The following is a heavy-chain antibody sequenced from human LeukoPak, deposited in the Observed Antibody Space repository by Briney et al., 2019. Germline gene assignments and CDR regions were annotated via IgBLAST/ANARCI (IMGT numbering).Heavy chain of an antibody. CDR1: GGSITSYY. CDR2: IYTSGST. Sequence: PSETLSLTCTVSGGSITSYYWSWIRQPAGRGLEWIGRIYTSGSTNYNPSLKSRVTMSVDTSNNQFSLKLTSVTAADTAVYYCGRIYCSSPPCYRGSFDYGGEGPLVPVSS. D-gene: IGHD2-2*01. CDR3: GRIYCSSPPCYRGSFDY. J-gene: IGHJ4*02. V-gene: IGHV4-4*07.